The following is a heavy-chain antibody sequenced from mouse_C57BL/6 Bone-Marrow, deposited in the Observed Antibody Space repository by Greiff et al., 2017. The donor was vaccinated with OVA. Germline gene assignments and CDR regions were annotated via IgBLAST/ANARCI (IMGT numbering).Heavy chain of an antibody. CDR1: GYTFTSYW. V-gene: IGHV1-55*01. CDR3: AREIRYYGAGYFDV. CDR2: IYPGSGST. Sequence: VQLQQPGAELVKPGASVKMSCKASGYTFTSYWITWVKQRPGQGLEWIGDIYPGSGSTNYNEKFKSKATLTVDTSSSTAYMQLSSLTSEDSAVYYYAREIRYYGAGYFDVWGTGTTVTVSS. D-gene: IGHD1-1*01. J-gene: IGHJ1*03.